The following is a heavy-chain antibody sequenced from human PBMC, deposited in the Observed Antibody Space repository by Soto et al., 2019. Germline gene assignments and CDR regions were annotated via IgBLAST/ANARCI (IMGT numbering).Heavy chain of an antibody. J-gene: IGHJ5*02. CDR1: GGSISSSSYY. CDR3: ARLTGTTFDP. V-gene: IGHV4-39*01. CDR2: IYYSGST. Sequence: PSETLSLTCTVSGGSISSSSYYWGWIRQPPGKGLEWIGSIYYSGSTYYNPSLKSRVTISVDTSKNQFSLKLSSVTAADTAVYYCARLTGTTFDPWGQGTLVTVSS. D-gene: IGHD1-7*01.